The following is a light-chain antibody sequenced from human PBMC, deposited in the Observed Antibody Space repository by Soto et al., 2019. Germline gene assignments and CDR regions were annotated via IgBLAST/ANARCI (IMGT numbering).Light chain of an antibody. CDR2: GAY. V-gene: IGKV1-39*01. CDR3: QQNFRPPQVT. CDR1: QSISDY. J-gene: IGKJ4*01. Sequence: DIQVTQSPASLSASVGDRVTITCRTSQSISDYLNWYQQQPGKAPKLLIYGAYTLQSGVPSRFSGSGSGTDFTLTISTLQREDFATYYCQQNFRPPQVTFGGGTKVEIK.